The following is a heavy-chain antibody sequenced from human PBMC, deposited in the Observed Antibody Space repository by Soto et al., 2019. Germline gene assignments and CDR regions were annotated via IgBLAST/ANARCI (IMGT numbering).Heavy chain of an antibody. CDR2: INPNSGGT. V-gene: IGHV1-2*02. CDR3: ARALDRQGDWFDP. CDR1: GYTFTSYG. D-gene: IGHD3-16*02. Sequence: ASVKVSCKASGYTFTSYGISWVRQAPGQGLEWMGWINPNSGGTKYAQKFQGRVTMTRDTSISTAYMELSRLRSDDTAVYYCARALDRQGDWFDPWGQGTLVTVSS. J-gene: IGHJ5*02.